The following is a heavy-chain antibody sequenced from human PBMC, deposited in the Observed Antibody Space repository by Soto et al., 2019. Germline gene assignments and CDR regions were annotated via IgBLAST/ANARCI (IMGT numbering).Heavy chain of an antibody. CDR2: IKEDGSDK. V-gene: IGHV3-7*01. Sequence: VQLVESGGGLVQRGGSLRLSCTASGFTFSTYLMSWVRQAPGKGLEWVASIKEDGSDKYYVGSVKGRFTISRDNTKNSLYLQMSRLRGDDTAFYYWANYRRSGPVEVASIWDFWGQGTLVTVSA. D-gene: IGHD2-15*01. CDR3: ANYRRSGPVEVASIWDF. J-gene: IGHJ4*02. CDR1: GFTFSTYL.